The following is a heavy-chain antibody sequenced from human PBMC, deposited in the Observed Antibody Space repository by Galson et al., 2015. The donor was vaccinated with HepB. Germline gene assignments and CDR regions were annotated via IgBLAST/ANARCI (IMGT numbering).Heavy chain of an antibody. V-gene: IGHV1-2*06. CDR1: GYTFTDYY. Sequence: SVKVSCKASGYTFTDYYIHWVRQAPGQGLEWMGRINPNSAGTDYAQKFQGRVTMTRDTSISTAYMELSRLKSDDTAVYYCARGSNTYFDTSYYYLVSDYWGQGTLVTVSS. D-gene: IGHD3-22*01. CDR2: INPNSAGT. CDR3: ARGSNTYFDTSYYYLVSDY. J-gene: IGHJ4*02.